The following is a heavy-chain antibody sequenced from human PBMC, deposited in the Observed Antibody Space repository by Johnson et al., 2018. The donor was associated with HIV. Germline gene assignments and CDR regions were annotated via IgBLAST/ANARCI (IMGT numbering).Heavy chain of an antibody. V-gene: IGHV3-7*01. CDR3: ARETVTSGAFDI. J-gene: IGHJ3*02. CDR1: GFNFNIYG. Sequence: VQLVESGGGVVQPGGSLRLSCAASGFNFNIYGMHWVRQAPVRGLEWVANIKQDGSEKYYVDSVKGRFTISRENAKNSLYLQMNSLRAGDTAVYYCARETVTSGAFDIWGQGTMVTVSS. CDR2: IKQDGSEK. D-gene: IGHD4-11*01.